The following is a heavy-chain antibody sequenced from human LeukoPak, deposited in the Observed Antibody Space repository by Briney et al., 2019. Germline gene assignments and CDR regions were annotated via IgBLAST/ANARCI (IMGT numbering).Heavy chain of an antibody. V-gene: IGHV4-59*01. J-gene: IGHJ4*01. D-gene: IGHD5-18*01. CDR1: GGSLSGYY. Sequence: SETLSLTCAVSGGSLSGYYWSWIRQPPGKGLEWIGHIFYSGSTNYNPSLKSRVTISVDTSKNQFSLKLSSVTAADTAVYYCARVSHSLLDCWGQGTLVTVSS. CDR2: IFYSGST. CDR3: ARVSHSLLDC.